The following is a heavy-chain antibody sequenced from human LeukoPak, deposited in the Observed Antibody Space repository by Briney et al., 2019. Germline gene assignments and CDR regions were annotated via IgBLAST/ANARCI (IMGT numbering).Heavy chain of an antibody. CDR2: IYDSGST. J-gene: IGHJ4*02. CDR3: ARAQKPTLRYFDWLGNYYFDY. D-gene: IGHD3-9*01. V-gene: IGHV4-30-2*01. CDR1: GGSVSSGGYS. Sequence: SETLSLTCAVSGGSVSSGGYSWSWIRQPPGKGLEWIGYIYDSGSTYYNPSLKSRVTISVDTSKNQFSLKLSSVTAADTAVYYCARAQKPTLRYFDWLGNYYFDYWGQGTLVTVSS.